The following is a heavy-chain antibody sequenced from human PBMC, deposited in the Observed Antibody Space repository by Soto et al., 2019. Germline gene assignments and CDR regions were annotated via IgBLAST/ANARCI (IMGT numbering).Heavy chain of an antibody. CDR1: GFTFSSYG. CDR2: ISYDGSNK. Sequence: PGGSLRLSCAASGFTFSSYGMHWVRQAPGKGLEWVAVISYDGSNKYYADSVKGRFTISRDNSKNTLYLQMNSLRAEDTAVYYCAKDLRPFDYDFWSGYGGYYYYGMDVWGQGTTVTVSS. J-gene: IGHJ6*02. CDR3: AKDLRPFDYDFWSGYGGYYYYGMDV. V-gene: IGHV3-30*18. D-gene: IGHD3-3*01.